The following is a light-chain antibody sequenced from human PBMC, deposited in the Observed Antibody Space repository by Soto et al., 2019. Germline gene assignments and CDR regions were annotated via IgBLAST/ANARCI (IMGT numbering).Light chain of an antibody. CDR3: MQALQTPRT. CDR2: LGS. J-gene: IGKJ1*01. Sequence: DIVMTQSPLSLPVTPGEPASISCRSSQSLLHSNGNNYLEWYLQKPGQSPQLLIYLGSSRASGVPDRFSGSGSGTDFTLKIRRVVAEDVGVYYCMQALQTPRTFGQGTKVEIK. V-gene: IGKV2-28*01. CDR1: QSLLHSNGNNY.